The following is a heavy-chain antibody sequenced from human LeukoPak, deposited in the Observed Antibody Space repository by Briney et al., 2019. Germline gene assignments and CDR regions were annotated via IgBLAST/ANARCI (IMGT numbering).Heavy chain of an antibody. Sequence: KPSETLSLTCTVSGGSISSTNYYWGWIRQPPGKGLEWIGSIYYSGSANYNPSLKSRITIYVDTSKNQFSLKLSSVTAADTAVYYCARQFPRYCSSTSCYPNNYFDPWGQGTLVTVSS. CDR2: IYYSGSA. J-gene: IGHJ5*02. CDR3: ARQFPRYCSSTSCYPNNYFDP. CDR1: GGSISSTNYY. D-gene: IGHD2-2*01. V-gene: IGHV4-39*01.